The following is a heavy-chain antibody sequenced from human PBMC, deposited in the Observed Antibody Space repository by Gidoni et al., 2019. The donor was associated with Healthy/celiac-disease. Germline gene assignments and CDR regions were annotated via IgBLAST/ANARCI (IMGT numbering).Heavy chain of an antibody. CDR3: ARDPHASNDYGGSFDY. V-gene: IGHV3-33*01. D-gene: IGHD4-17*01. CDR1: GFTFSSYG. J-gene: IGHJ4*02. CDR2: IWYDGSNK. Sequence: QVQLVESGGGVVQPGRSLRLSCAASGFTFSSYGMHWVRQAPGKGLGWVAVIWYDGSNKYYADSVKGRFTISRDNSKNTLYLQMNSLRAEDTAVYYCARDPHASNDYGGSFDYWGQGTLVTVSS.